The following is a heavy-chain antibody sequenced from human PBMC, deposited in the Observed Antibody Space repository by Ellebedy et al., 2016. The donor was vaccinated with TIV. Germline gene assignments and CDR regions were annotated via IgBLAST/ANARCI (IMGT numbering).Heavy chain of an antibody. CDR3: AIEARGRWEFGVG. CDR1: GGSVSGYF. J-gene: IGHJ4*02. Sequence: SETLSLTXTVSGGSVSGYFCNWIRQPAGKGLEWIGRVHTSGSTSYKSSLKSRVAVSVDTSKNQFSLTSTSVTAADAAIYYCAIEARGRWEFGVGWGQGTLVTVSS. D-gene: IGHD3-10*01. CDR2: VHTSGST. V-gene: IGHV4-4*07.